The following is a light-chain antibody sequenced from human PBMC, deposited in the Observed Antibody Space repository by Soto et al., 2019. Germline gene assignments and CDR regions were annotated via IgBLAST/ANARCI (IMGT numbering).Light chain of an antibody. CDR1: QSFSSW. V-gene: IGKV1-5*03. CDR2: KTS. CDR3: QQYSSPPWT. Sequence: DIQMTQSPSTLSASIGDRVTITCRASQSFSSWLAWYQQKPGKAPKLLIYKTSSLESGVPSRFSGSASGTEFTLTISSLQPDDFATYSCQQYSSPPWTFGQGTEVEIK. J-gene: IGKJ1*01.